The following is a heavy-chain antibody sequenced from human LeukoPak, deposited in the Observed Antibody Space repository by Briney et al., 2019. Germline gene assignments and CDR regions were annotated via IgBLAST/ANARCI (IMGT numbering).Heavy chain of an antibody. CDR2: ISGSAGTT. CDR1: GFTFSSYG. D-gene: IGHD6-13*01. Sequence: GGSLRLSCAASGFTFSSYGMSWVRQAPGKGLEWVSAISGSAGTTYYANSVKGRFTISRDNSKNTLYLQMNSLRAEDTAVYYGAKDSEQPAYYHYYMDVWGKGTTVTISS. CDR3: AKDSEQPAYYHYYMDV. J-gene: IGHJ6*03. V-gene: IGHV3-23*01.